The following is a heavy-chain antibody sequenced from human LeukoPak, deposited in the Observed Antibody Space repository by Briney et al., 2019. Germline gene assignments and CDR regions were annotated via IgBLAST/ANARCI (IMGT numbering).Heavy chain of an antibody. CDR1: GFTFSSYS. V-gene: IGHV3-21*01. D-gene: IGHD2-2*01. J-gene: IGHJ5*02. Sequence: PGGSLRLSCAASGFTFSSYSMNWVRQAPGKGLEWVSSISSSSSYIYYADSVKGRFTISRDNAKNPLYLQMNSLGAEDTAVYYCARSGTTYCSSTSCPLPLYNWFDPWGQGTLVTVSS. CDR2: ISSSSSYI. CDR3: ARSGTTYCSSTSCPLPLYNWFDP.